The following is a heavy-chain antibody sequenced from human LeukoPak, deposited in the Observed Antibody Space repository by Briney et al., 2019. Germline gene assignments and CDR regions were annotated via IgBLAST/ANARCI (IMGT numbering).Heavy chain of an antibody. Sequence: GRSLRLSCAASGFTFSSYAMHWVRQAPGKGLEWVAVISYDGSNKYYADSVKGRFTISRDNSKNTLYLQMNSLGAEDTAVYYCARDGAIGSSSWYATFWYWGQGTLVTVSS. CDR2: ISYDGSNK. D-gene: IGHD6-13*01. CDR1: GFTFSSYA. V-gene: IGHV3-30*04. J-gene: IGHJ4*02. CDR3: ARDGAIGSSSWYATFWY.